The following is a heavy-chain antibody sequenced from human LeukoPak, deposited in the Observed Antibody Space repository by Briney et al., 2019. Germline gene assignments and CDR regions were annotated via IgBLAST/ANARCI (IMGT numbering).Heavy chain of an antibody. CDR2: ISYDGSNK. Sequence: GGSLRLSCAASGFTFSSYAMHWVRQAPGKGLEWVAVISYDGSNKYYADSVKGRFTISRDNSKNTLYLQMNSQRAEDTAVYYCAAGRDALFDYWGQGTLVTVSS. CDR3: AAGRDALFDY. J-gene: IGHJ4*02. CDR1: GFTFSSYA. V-gene: IGHV3-30-3*01.